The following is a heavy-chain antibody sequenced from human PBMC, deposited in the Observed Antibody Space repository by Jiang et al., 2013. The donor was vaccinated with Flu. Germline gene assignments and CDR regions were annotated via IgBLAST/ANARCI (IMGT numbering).Heavy chain of an antibody. J-gene: IGHJ4*02. CDR3: ARAIYYGGPLDY. Sequence: VQLVESGGGLVKPGRSLRLSCAASGFTFSDYYMSWIRQAPGKGLEWVSYISSSSSYTNYADSVKGRFTISRDNAKNSLYLQMNSLRAEDTAVYYCARAIYYGGPLDYWGQGTLVTVSS. D-gene: IGHD4-23*01. CDR1: GFTFSDYY. CDR2: ISSSSSYT. V-gene: IGHV3-11*06.